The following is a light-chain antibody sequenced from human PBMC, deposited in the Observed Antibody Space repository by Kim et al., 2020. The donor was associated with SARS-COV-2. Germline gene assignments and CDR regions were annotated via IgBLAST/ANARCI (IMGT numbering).Light chain of an antibody. Sequence: VALEQTVRITFQGDSLRTYYTSLFQQKPGQAPIVVFYGKNNRPSGIPDRFSGSSSGNTASLTITATQAGDEADYNCNSRDNNDNVLFGGGTQLTVL. CDR1: SLRTYY. V-gene: IGLV3-19*01. J-gene: IGLJ2*01. CDR2: GKN. CDR3: NSRDNNDNVL.